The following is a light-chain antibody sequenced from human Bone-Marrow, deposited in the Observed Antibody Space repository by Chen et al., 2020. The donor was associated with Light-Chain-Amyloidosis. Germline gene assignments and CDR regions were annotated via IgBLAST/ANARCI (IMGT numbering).Light chain of an antibody. V-gene: IGLV6-57*01. CDR1: SGSIATNY. Sequence: NFMMTQPNSVSESPGKTVIISCTRSSGSIATNYVQCYQQRPGSSPTTVVYEDDHRPSGVPDRFSGSIDRSSTSASLTISGLKTEDEADYYCQSYQGSSQGVFGGGTKLTVL. J-gene: IGLJ3*02. CDR2: EDD. CDR3: QSYQGSSQGV.